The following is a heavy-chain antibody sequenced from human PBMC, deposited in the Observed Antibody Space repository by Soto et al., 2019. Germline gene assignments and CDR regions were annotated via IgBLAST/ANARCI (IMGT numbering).Heavy chain of an antibody. Sequence: TLSLTCTVSGGSISSGDYYWSWIRQPPGKGLEWIGYIYYSGSTYYNPSLKSRVTISVDTSKNQFSLKLSSVTAADTAVYYCARGGGYDYRTYYYGMDVWGQGTTVTVYS. CDR2: IYYSGST. D-gene: IGHD5-12*01. J-gene: IGHJ6*02. CDR1: GGSISSGDYY. CDR3: ARGGGYDYRTYYYGMDV. V-gene: IGHV4-30-4*01.